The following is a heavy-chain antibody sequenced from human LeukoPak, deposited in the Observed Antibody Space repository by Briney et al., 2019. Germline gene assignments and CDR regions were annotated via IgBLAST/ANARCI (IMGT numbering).Heavy chain of an antibody. V-gene: IGHV4-39*07. CDR1: GGSISSSSYY. J-gene: IGHJ3*02. Sequence: SETLSLTCTVSGGSISSSSYYWGWIRQPPGKGLEWIGSIYYSGSTYYNPSLKSRVTISVDTSKNQFSLKLSSVTAADTAVYYCASVTTVTTKGHGAFDIWGLGTMVTVSS. CDR2: IYYSGST. CDR3: ASVTTVTTKGHGAFDI. D-gene: IGHD4-17*01.